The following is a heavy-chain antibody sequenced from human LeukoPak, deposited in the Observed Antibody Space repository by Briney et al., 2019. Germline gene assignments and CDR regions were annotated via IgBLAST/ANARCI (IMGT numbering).Heavy chain of an antibody. J-gene: IGHJ4*02. Sequence: SETLSLTCTVSGGSISSSSYYWGWIRQPPGKGLEWIGNIYYIGSTYYNPSLKSRVTISVDKSKNQFSLKLSSVTAADTAVYYCARAPEFAEFDYWGQGTLVTVSS. CDR1: GGSISSSSYY. CDR3: ARAPEFAEFDY. V-gene: IGHV4-39*07. D-gene: IGHD3-10*01. CDR2: IYYIGST.